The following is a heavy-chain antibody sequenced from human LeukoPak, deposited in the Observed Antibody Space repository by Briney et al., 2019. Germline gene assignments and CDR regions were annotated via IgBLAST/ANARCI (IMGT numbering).Heavy chain of an antibody. CDR3: AKDKAAAGYYYGMDV. V-gene: IGHV3-9*01. CDR2: IRWNSGTI. D-gene: IGHD6-13*01. CDR1: GFTFDDYA. Sequence: GGSLRLSCAASGFTFDDYAMHWVRQAPGKGLEWVSGIRWNSGTIGYADSVKGRFTISRDNAKNSLYLQMNSLRAEDTALYYCAKDKAAAGYYYGMDVWGQGTTVTVSS. J-gene: IGHJ6*02.